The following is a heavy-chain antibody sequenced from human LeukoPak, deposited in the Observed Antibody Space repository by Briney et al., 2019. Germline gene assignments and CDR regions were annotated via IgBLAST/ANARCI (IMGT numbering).Heavy chain of an antibody. Sequence: PGRSLRLSCAASGFTFSSYGMHWVRQAPGKGPEWVAVTSYDGGNIFYADSVKGRFTISRVNSKNTLYLQMNSLRTEDTGVYYCAKGSGGWYQDYFDSWGQGTLVTVSS. V-gene: IGHV3-30*18. J-gene: IGHJ4*02. CDR1: GFTFSSYG. CDR3: AKGSGGWYQDYFDS. D-gene: IGHD6-19*01. CDR2: TSYDGGNI.